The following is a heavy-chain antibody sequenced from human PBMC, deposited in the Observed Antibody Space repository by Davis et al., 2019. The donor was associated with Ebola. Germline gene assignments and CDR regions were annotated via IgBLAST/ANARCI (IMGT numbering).Heavy chain of an antibody. J-gene: IGHJ4*02. CDR1: GFTFSSYG. Sequence: PGGSLRLSCAASGFTFSSYGMHWVRQAPGKGLEWVSNISSSSSTIYYADSVKGRFTISRDNAKNSLYLQMNSLRAEDTAVYYCARTVVAPDYWGQGTLVTVSS. CDR3: ARTVVAPDY. D-gene: IGHD2-15*01. V-gene: IGHV3-48*04. CDR2: ISSSSSTI.